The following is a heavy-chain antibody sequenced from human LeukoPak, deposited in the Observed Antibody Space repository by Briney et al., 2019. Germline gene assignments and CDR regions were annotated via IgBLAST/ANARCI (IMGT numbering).Heavy chain of an antibody. D-gene: IGHD3-10*01. CDR1: GGSVSSGSYY. CDR2: FYYSVCT. V-gene: IGHV4-61*01. J-gene: IGHJ5*02. Sequence: PSETLSLTCTVSGGSVSSGSYYWGWIRQPPGKGLEWIGYFYYSVCTNYSPSLKSRVTISVDTSKNQFSLKLGSVTAADTAVYYCARTYYYGSNWFDPWGQGTLVTVSS. CDR3: ARTYYYGSNWFDP.